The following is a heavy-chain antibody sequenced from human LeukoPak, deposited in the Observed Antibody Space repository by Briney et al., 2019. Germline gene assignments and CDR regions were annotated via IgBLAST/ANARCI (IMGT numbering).Heavy chain of an antibody. D-gene: IGHD3-10*01. Sequence: GGSLRLSCAASGFTFSSYSMNWVRQAPGKGLEWVSYISSSSSTIYYADSVKGRFTISRDNAKNSLYLQMNSLRDEDTAVYYCARGPGTLWFGEVKNAFDIWGQGTMVTVSP. V-gene: IGHV3-48*02. J-gene: IGHJ3*02. CDR2: ISSSSSTI. CDR1: GFTFSSYS. CDR3: ARGPGTLWFGEVKNAFDI.